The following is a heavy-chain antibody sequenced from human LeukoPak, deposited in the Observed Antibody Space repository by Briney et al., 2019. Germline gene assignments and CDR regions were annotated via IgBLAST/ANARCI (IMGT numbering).Heavy chain of an antibody. Sequence: VSVKVPCKASGYTFTSYYMHWVRQAPGQGLEWMGIINPSGGSTSYAQKFQGRVTMTRDTSTSTVYMGLSSLRSEDTAVYYCARARDTAMVGNALAFDYWGQGTLVTVSS. V-gene: IGHV1-46*01. CDR1: GYTFTSYY. CDR2: INPSGGST. D-gene: IGHD5-18*01. J-gene: IGHJ4*02. CDR3: ARARDTAMVGNALAFDY.